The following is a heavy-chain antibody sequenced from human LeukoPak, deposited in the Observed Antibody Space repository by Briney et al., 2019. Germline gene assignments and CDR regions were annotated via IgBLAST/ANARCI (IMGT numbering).Heavy chain of an antibody. CDR1: GVSISSSNSY. V-gene: IGHV4-39*01. D-gene: IGHD3/OR15-3a*01. Sequence: SETLSLTCTVSGVSISSSNSYWGWIRQPPGKGLEWIGSIYYSGNTYYNASLKSQVSISIDTSKNQFSLRLTSVTAADTAVFYCARQTGSGLFILPGGQGTLVTVSS. CDR2: IYYSGNT. CDR3: ARQTGSGLFILP. J-gene: IGHJ4*02.